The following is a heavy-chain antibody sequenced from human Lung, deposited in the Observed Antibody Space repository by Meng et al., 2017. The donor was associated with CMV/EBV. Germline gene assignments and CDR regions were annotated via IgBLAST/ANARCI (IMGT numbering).Heavy chain of an antibody. CDR2: INTDGSST. D-gene: IGHD3-10*01. J-gene: IGHJ4*02. V-gene: IGHV3-74*01. CDR1: GFTFSNYW. Sequence: GGSXRLXCAASGFTFSNYWIHWVRQAPGKGLEWVSRINTDGSSTAYADSVKGRFTISRDNAKNTVFLHISSVRAEDTAVFYCAGDPVRGDLDYWGQGTLGTVSS. CDR3: AGDPVRGDLDY.